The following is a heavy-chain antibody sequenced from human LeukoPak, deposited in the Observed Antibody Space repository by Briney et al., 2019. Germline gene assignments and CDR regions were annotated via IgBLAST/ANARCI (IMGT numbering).Heavy chain of an antibody. CDR3: ARDYSGYDRFSMGRFDY. CDR2: ISAYNGNT. CDR1: GYTFNSYG. Sequence: ASVKVSCKGSGYTFNSYGITWVRQAPGQGLEWMGWISAYNGNTNYAQKFQGRVTMTTDTSTSTAYMELRSLTSDDTAVYYCARDYSGYDRFSMGRFDYWGQGTLVTVSS. J-gene: IGHJ4*02. V-gene: IGHV1-18*01. D-gene: IGHD5-12*01.